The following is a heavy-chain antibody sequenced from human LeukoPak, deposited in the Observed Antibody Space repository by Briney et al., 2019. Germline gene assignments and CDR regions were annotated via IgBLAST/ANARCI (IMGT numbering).Heavy chain of an antibody. CDR1: GLTFSSYS. Sequence: GGSLRLSCAASGLTFSSYSMNWVRQAPGKGLEWVSSISSSSSYIYYADSVKGRFTISRDNAKNSLYLQMNSLRAEDTAVYYCAREVENSYCGGDCYFSLWGQGTLVTVSS. J-gene: IGHJ4*02. CDR2: ISSSSSYI. V-gene: IGHV3-21*01. D-gene: IGHD2-21*01. CDR3: AREVENSYCGGDCYFSL.